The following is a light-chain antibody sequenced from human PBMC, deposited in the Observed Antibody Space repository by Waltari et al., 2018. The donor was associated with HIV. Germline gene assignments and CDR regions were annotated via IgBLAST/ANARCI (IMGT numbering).Light chain of an antibody. CDR2: VKSDGRH. V-gene: IGLV4-69*02. Sequence: QLVLTHSPSASASLGASVKLTCTLSSGHTNYAIAWHQQPAETGPRYLMTVKSDGRHSKGDGIPDRLSGSGAGAERYLTIASLQAEDEAYYYGQTWYNGLQGFGGGTKLTGL. J-gene: IGLJ3*02. CDR3: QTWYNGLQG. CDR1: SGHTNYA.